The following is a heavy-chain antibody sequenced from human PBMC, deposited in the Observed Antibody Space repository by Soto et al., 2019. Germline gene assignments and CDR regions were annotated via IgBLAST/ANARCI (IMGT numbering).Heavy chain of an antibody. Sequence: EVQLVESGGGLVQPGGSLRLSCAASGFTFSSYSMNWVRQAPGKGLEWVSYISSSSSTIYYADSVKGRFTISRDNAKNSLYLQMNSLRDEDTAVYYCAREGEVVITYYFAYWGQGTLVTVSS. J-gene: IGHJ4*02. CDR3: AREGEVVITYYFAY. CDR1: GFTFSSYS. D-gene: IGHD3-22*01. CDR2: ISSSSSTI. V-gene: IGHV3-48*02.